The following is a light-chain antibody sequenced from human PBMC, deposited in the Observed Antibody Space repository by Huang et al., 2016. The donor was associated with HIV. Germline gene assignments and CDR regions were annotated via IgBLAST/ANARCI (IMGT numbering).Light chain of an antibody. CDR2: GAS. CDR3: QQHGSSPVA. CDR1: QTVTSNY. J-gene: IGKJ1*01. Sequence: EIVLTQSPGSLSLTPGERATLSCRASQTVTSNYLAWYQQKPGQAPRLLIYGASSRASGIPDRFSGSGSGTDFTLTISRLEPEDFAVYYCQQHGSSPVAFGQGSRVEIK. V-gene: IGKV3-20*01.